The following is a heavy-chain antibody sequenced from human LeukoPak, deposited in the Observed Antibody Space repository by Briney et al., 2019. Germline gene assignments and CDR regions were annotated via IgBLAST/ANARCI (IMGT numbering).Heavy chain of an antibody. CDR3: GKSHHVTAIDY. Sequence: GRSLRLSCAASGFTFSSYGMTWVRQAPGKGLEWVSAISGSGGSTYYADSVKGRFTISRDNSKNTLYLQMNRLRAEDTAVYYCGKSHHVTAIDYWGQGTLVTVSS. V-gene: IGHV3-23*01. J-gene: IGHJ4*02. CDR2: ISGSGGST. CDR1: GFTFSSYG. D-gene: IGHD2-21*02.